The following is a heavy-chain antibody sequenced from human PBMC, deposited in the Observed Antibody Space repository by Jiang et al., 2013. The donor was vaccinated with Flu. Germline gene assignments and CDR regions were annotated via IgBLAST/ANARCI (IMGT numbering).Heavy chain of an antibody. V-gene: IGHV3-7*01. CDR2: IKQDGSEK. Sequence: GSLRLSCAASGFTFSSYYVSWVRQAPGKGLEWLANIKQDGSEKYYVDSVKGRFTISRDNAKNSLYLQMNSLRAEDTAVYYCARDGNPVGLDYWGQGTLVTVSS. CDR3: ARDGNPVGLDY. J-gene: IGHJ4*02. CDR1: GFTFSSYY.